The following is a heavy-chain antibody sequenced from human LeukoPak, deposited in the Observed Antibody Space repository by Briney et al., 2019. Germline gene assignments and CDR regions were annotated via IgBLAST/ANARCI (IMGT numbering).Heavy chain of an antibody. D-gene: IGHD3-22*01. CDR2: IKSDGST. CDR3: ARAPSEIGGYYPEYFRH. V-gene: IGHV3-74*01. CDR1: GFTFSSYW. Sequence: GGSLRLSCAASGFTFSSYWTHWVRQAPGKGLVWVSRIKSDGSTNYADSVKGRFTISRDNAKDTLSLQMNSLRAEDTGVYYCARAPSEIGGYYPEYFRHWGQGTLVTVSS. J-gene: IGHJ1*01.